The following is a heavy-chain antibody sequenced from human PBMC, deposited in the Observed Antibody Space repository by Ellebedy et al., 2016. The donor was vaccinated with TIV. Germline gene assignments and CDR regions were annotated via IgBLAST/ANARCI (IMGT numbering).Heavy chain of an antibody. J-gene: IGHJ4*02. CDR2: ISVYNGDT. CDR3: ATYHYGSGSPFDY. D-gene: IGHD3-10*01. CDR1: GYTFTSYG. Sequence: ASVKVSCKASGYTFTSYGISWVRQAPGQGLEWMGWISVYNGDTQYAQKFQGRVTMTTDTSTSTAYMEVRSLRTDDRAVYYCATYHYGSGSPFDYWGQGTLVTVSS. V-gene: IGHV1-18*01.